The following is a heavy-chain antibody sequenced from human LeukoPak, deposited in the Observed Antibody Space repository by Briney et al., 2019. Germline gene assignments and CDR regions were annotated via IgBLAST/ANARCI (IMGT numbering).Heavy chain of an antibody. D-gene: IGHD1-1*01. Sequence: PGGSLRLSCAASGFTFSSYAMSWVRQAPGKGLQWVSTISGSGGSTYYADSVKSRFTISRDNSKNTLYLQMNSLRAEDTAVYYCARRPGLERYYFDYWGQGTLVTVSS. V-gene: IGHV3-23*01. CDR2: ISGSGGST. J-gene: IGHJ4*02. CDR3: ARRPGLERYYFDY. CDR1: GFTFSSYA.